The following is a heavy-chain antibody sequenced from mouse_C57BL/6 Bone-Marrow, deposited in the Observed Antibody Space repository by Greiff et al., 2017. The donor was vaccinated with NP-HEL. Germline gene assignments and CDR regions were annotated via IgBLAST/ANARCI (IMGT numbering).Heavy chain of an antibody. Sequence: QVQLQQSDAELVKPGASVNISCKVSGYTFTDHTIHWMKQRPEQGLEWIGYIYPRDGSTKYNEKFKGKATLTADKSSSTAYMQLNSLTSEDSAVYFCARGIYDGYYDWYFDVWGTGTTVTVSS. V-gene: IGHV1-78*01. CDR3: ARGIYDGYYDWYFDV. CDR1: GYTFTDHT. D-gene: IGHD2-3*01. J-gene: IGHJ1*03. CDR2: IYPRDGST.